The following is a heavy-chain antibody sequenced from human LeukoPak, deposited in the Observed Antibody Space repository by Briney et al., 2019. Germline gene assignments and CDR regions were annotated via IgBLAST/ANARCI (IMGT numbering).Heavy chain of an antibody. CDR3: ARDPPPPGYYYDSSGYYIDAFDI. J-gene: IGHJ3*02. CDR1: GFTFSSYS. D-gene: IGHD3-22*01. CDR2: ISSSSSYI. V-gene: IGHV3-21*01. Sequence: SGGSLRLSCAASGFTFSSYSMNWVRQAPGKGLEWVSSISSSSSYIYYADSVKGRFTISRDNAKNSLYLQMNSLRAEDTAVYYCARDPPPPGYYYDSSGYYIDAFDIWGQGTMVTVSS.